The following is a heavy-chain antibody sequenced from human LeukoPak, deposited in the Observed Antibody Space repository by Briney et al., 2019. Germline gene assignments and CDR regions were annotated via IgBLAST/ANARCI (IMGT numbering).Heavy chain of an antibody. CDR2: LYTSGST. Sequence: SQTLSLTCTVSGGSISSGSYYWSWIRQPAGKGLEWIGRLYTSGSTNYNPSLKGRVTISVDTSRNQFSLKLSSVTAADTAVYYCARAPVGATHWYFDLWGRGTLVTVSS. CDR1: GGSISSGSYY. CDR3: ARAPVGATHWYFDL. J-gene: IGHJ2*01. V-gene: IGHV4-61*02. D-gene: IGHD1-26*01.